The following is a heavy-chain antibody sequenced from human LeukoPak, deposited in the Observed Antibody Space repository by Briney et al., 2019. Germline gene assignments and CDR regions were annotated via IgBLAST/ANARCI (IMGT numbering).Heavy chain of an antibody. Sequence: GASVKVSCKASGGTFSSYAISWVRQAPGQGLEWMGGIIPIFGTANYAQKFQGRVTITADESTSTAYMELRSLRSDDTAVYYCARDHYYGSGMGWFDPWGQGTLVTVSS. J-gene: IGHJ5*02. CDR3: ARDHYYGSGMGWFDP. V-gene: IGHV1-69*13. CDR1: GGTFSSYA. D-gene: IGHD3-10*01. CDR2: IIPIFGTA.